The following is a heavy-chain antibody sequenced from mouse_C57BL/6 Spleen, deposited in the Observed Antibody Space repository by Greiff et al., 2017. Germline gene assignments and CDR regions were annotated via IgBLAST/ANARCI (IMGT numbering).Heavy chain of an antibody. CDR2: IDPSDSYT. Sequence: QVQLQQPGAELVMPGASVKLSCKASGYTFTSYWMHWVKQRPGQGLEWIGEIDPSDSYTNYNQKFKGKSTLTVDKSSSTAYMQLSSLTSEDSAVYYCASPYYGSSPFAYWGPGALVTVSA. CDR3: ASPYYGSSPFAY. J-gene: IGHJ3*01. V-gene: IGHV1-69*01. D-gene: IGHD1-1*01. CDR1: GYTFTSYW.